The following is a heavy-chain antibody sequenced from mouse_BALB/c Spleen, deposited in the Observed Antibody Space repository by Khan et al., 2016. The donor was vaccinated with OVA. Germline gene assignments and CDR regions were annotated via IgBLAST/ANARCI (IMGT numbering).Heavy chain of an antibody. CDR3: ARAGWDGFAY. D-gene: IGHD4-1*01. V-gene: IGHV1-77*01. Sequence: QVQLKQSGPELVKPGASVKMSCKASGYTFTDYVMNWVKQRNGLGLEWIGQIYPGSDSTYYNEKFKGKATLTTDRSSNTAYMQLSNLTSEDSAVYFCARAGWDGFAYWGQGTLVTVSA. CDR2: IYPGSDST. CDR1: GYTFTDYV. J-gene: IGHJ3*01.